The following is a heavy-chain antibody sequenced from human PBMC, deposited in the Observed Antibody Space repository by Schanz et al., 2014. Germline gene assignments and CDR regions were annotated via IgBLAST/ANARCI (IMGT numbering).Heavy chain of an antibody. CDR1: GYIFSSYA. CDR3: GRARYGLDV. J-gene: IGHJ6*02. CDR2: INPTTGNP. Sequence: QLVQSGSEFRKPGASVKVSCKASGYIFSSYAIHWVRQAPGQGLEWMGWINPTTGNPGYAQGFTGRFVFSFDTSVSSAYLQISVLTAEDTAVYYCGRARYGLDVWGQGTTVTVSS. V-gene: IGHV7-4-1*02.